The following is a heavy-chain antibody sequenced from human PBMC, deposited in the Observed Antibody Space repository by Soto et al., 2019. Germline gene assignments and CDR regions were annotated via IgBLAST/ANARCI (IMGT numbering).Heavy chain of an antibody. Sequence: LRLSCAASGFTFSSYAMHWIRQAPGKGLEWVAVISYDGSNKYYADSVKGRFTISRDNSKNTLYLQMNSLRAEGTAVYYCARDSSGWYRGFDYWGQGTLVTVSS. CDR2: ISYDGSNK. V-gene: IGHV3-30-3*01. D-gene: IGHD6-19*01. CDR1: GFTFSSYA. CDR3: ARDSSGWYRGFDY. J-gene: IGHJ4*02.